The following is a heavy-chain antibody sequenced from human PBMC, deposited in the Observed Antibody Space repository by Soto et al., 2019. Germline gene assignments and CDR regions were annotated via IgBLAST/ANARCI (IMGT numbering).Heavy chain of an antibody. V-gene: IGHV1-46*01. D-gene: IGHD5-18*01. J-gene: IGHJ5*02. CDR3: ARDVGAETATGGRAGWFDP. CDR2: INPSSCTT. Sequence: QVQLAQSGAEVKKPGASVKVSCKASGYTFTTYYMHWVRQAPGQGLEWMGLINPSSCTTNYAQRVQGRVTMTSDTSTSTVYMELSSVRSEDTAVYYCARDVGAETATGGRAGWFDPWGQGTLVTVSS. CDR1: GYTFTTYY.